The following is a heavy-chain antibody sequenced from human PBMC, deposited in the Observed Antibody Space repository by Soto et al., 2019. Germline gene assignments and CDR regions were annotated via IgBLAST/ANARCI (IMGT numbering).Heavy chain of an antibody. D-gene: IGHD3-9*01. CDR2: ISYDGSNK. J-gene: IGHJ6*02. V-gene: IGHV3-30*18. Sequence: QVQLVESGGGVVQPGRSLRLSCAASGFTFSSYGMLWVRQAPGKGLEWVAVISYDGSNKYYADSVKGRFTISRDNSKNTLYLQMNSLRAEDTAVYYCAKEGSDYDILTGSGYYGMDVWGQGTTVTVSS. CDR3: AKEGSDYDILTGSGYYGMDV. CDR1: GFTFSSYG.